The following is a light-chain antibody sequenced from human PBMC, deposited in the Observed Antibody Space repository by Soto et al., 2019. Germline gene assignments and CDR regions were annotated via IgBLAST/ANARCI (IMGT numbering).Light chain of an antibody. J-gene: IGKJ2*01. CDR2: DAS. CDR3: QQYHSLSMSS. Sequence: DIPMTQSPSTLSASLGDTVTITCRASQDILTWLAWYQHKPGKTPKFLIYDASRLNSGVPSRFSGSGSGTEFTLTISSLQPDDFAAYYCQQYHSLSMSSFGQGTKLEIK. V-gene: IGKV1-5*01. CDR1: QDILTW.